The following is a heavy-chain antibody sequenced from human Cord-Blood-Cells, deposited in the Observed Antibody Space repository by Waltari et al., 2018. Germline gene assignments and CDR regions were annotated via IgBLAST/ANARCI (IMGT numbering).Heavy chain of an antibody. CDR2: IYWNDDK. V-gene: IGHV2-5*01. D-gene: IGHD2-2*01. CDR3: AHGATYCSSTSCYFGNWFDP. Sequence: QITLKESGPTLVKPTQTLTLTCTFSGFSLSTSGVGVGWIRQPPGKALEWLALIYWNDDKRYSPSLKGRITITKDTGKNQVVLTMTNKDPVDTATYCCAHGATYCSSTSCYFGNWFDPWGQGTLVTVSS. J-gene: IGHJ5*02. CDR1: GFSLSTSGVG.